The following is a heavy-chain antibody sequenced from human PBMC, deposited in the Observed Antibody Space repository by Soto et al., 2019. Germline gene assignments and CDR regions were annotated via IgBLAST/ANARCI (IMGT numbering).Heavy chain of an antibody. CDR3: ARYSSSSGYYYYYGMDV. J-gene: IGHJ6*02. CDR2: IIPIFGTA. V-gene: IGHV1-69*01. Sequence: SVTVSCQDSLGTFSICAISWVRQAHGHGLEWMGGIIPIFGTANYAQKFQGRVTITADESTSTAYMELSSLRSEDTAVYYCARYSSSSGYYYYYGMDVWVQGTTVTVSS. D-gene: IGHD6-6*01. CDR1: LGTFSICA.